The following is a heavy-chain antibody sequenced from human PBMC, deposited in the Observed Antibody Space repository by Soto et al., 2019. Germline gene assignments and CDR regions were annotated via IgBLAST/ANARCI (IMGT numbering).Heavy chain of an antibody. CDR1: GFTFSNAW. V-gene: IGHV3-15*07. D-gene: IGHD1-26*01. Sequence: EVQLVESGGGLVKPGGSLRLSCAASGFTFSNAWMNWVRQAPGKGLEWVGRIKSKTDGGTTDYAAPVKGRFTISRDDSTNTLYLQMNSLKTEDTAVSYSTAAGGEWELPSFDYWGQGTLVTVSS. J-gene: IGHJ4*02. CDR2: IKSKTDGGTT. CDR3: TAAGGEWELPSFDY.